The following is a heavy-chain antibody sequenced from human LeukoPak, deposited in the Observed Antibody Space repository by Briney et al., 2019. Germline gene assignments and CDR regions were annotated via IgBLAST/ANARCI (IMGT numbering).Heavy chain of an antibody. V-gene: IGHV3-30*04. CDR2: MSYDGNNK. CDR1: GFTFSSFA. Sequence: GRSLRLSCAASGFTFSSFAMHWVRQAPGKGLECVAIMSYDGNNKYYADSVKGRFTISRDNSKNTMFLEMNSLRAEDTAVYYCARGPRRDMVRIYYYYYYYMDVWGKGTTVTISS. J-gene: IGHJ6*03. D-gene: IGHD3-10*01. CDR3: ARGPRRDMVRIYYYYYYYMDV.